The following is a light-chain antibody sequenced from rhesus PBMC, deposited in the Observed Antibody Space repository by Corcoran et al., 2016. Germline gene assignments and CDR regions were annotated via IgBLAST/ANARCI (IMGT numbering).Light chain of an antibody. V-gene: IGKV1-74*01. CDR3: QHGYGSPWT. Sequence: DIQMTQSPSSLSASVGDRVTITCRASENVNNYLNWYQQKPGKAPKLLIDKASTLQSGVPSRFSGSGSGTDYTFTISSLQPEDVATYYCQHGYGSPWTFGQGTKVEIK. CDR2: KAS. J-gene: IGKJ1*01. CDR1: ENVNNY.